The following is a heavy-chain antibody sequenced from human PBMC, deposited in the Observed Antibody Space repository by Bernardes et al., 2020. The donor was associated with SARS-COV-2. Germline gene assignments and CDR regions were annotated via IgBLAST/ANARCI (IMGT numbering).Heavy chain of an antibody. D-gene: IGHD2-2*01. CDR2: INPENAFT. CDR1: GYSFTAYY. V-gene: IGHV1-2*02. CDR3: ARHPCSSCFGAWFDP. Sequence: ASEQGSCQASGYSFTAYYIHWVRQSPGQGLECMGWINPENAFTNYAPKFQGRVTMTRDTAINTVYMELRGLRSDDTAIYYCARHPCSSCFGAWFDPWGQGTVVTVSS. J-gene: IGHJ5*02.